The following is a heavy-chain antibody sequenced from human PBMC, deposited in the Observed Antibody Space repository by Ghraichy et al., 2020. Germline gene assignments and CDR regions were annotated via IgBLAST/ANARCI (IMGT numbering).Heavy chain of an antibody. CDR1: GFTFSDYY. CDR2: ISSSGNSM. V-gene: IGHV3-11*01. Sequence: GESLNISCATSGFTFSDYYMSWIRQAPGKGLEWVSFISSSGNSMYHADSVKGRFTIPQNNAKNLLYLQMNSLRAEDPAVYYCARYDSSSWSSFDDWGQGILVTVSS. D-gene: IGHD6-13*01. CDR3: ARYDSSSWSSFDD. J-gene: IGHJ4*02.